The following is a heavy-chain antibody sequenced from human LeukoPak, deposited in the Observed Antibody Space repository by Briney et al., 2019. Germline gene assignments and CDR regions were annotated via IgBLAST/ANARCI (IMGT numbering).Heavy chain of an antibody. Sequence: GGSLRLFCAASGFTVIGTHMSWVRQAPGKGLEWVSAIYTGGTTYSSDSVEGRFNISRDKSKNTLYLQMDSLRVEYTAVYYCARDQATSGGGLDSWGQGTLVTVSS. CDR3: ARDQATSGGGLDS. CDR2: IYTGGTT. D-gene: IGHD3-16*01. CDR1: GFTVIGTH. J-gene: IGHJ4*02. V-gene: IGHV3-53*01.